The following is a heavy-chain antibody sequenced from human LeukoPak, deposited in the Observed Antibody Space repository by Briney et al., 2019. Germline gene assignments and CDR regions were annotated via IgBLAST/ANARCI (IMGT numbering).Heavy chain of an antibody. Sequence: PSETLSLTCSVSGGSIGSGDYYWSWIRQHPGKGLEWIGYIHYSGSTYYNPSLKSRVSISVSTSKNRFSLQLSSVTAADTAVYYCARVIGYDQLDYWGQGTLVTVSS. J-gene: IGHJ4*02. CDR1: GGSIGSGDYY. D-gene: IGHD5-12*01. V-gene: IGHV4-31*03. CDR3: ARVIGYDQLDY. CDR2: IHYSGST.